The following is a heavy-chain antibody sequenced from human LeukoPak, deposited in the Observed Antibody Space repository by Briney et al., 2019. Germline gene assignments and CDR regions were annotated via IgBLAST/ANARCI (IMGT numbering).Heavy chain of an antibody. J-gene: IGHJ4*02. Sequence: QTGGSLRLSCAASGFTLSTNYMSWVRQAPGKGLEWVSLIYSGGSTYYADSVKGRFIISRDNSKNTLYVQMNSLRAEDTAVYYCAKVGPVGSDDDYWGQGTLVTVSS. D-gene: IGHD3-16*01. CDR1: GFTLSTNY. V-gene: IGHV3-66*01. CDR3: AKVGPVGSDDDY. CDR2: IYSGGST.